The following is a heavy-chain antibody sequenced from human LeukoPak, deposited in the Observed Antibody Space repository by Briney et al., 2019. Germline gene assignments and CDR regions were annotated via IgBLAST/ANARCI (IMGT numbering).Heavy chain of an antibody. Sequence: GGSLRLSCAASAFIFSDYAMNWVRQAPGKGLEWVSGISDRGVNTHYADSVKGRFTISRDNSKNTLYLQMNSLRAEDTAVYYCTKGPMGDSGWYGRDWGQGTLVTVSS. D-gene: IGHD6-19*01. V-gene: IGHV3-23*01. J-gene: IGHJ4*02. CDR2: ISDRGVNT. CDR1: AFIFSDYA. CDR3: TKGPMGDSGWYGRD.